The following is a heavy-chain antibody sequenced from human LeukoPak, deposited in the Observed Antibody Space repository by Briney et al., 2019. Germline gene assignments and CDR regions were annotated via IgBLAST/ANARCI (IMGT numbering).Heavy chain of an antibody. V-gene: IGHV1-46*01. D-gene: IGHD2-15*01. J-gene: IGHJ4*02. CDR2: INPNGGST. CDR1: GYTFTSYY. Sequence: EASVKVSCKASGYTFTSYYIHWVRQAPGQGFEWMGIINPNGGSTSYAQKFQGRVTMTRDTSTSTVYLELSNLRSEDTAVYYCARRGACSGSSCNLDYWGQGTLVTVSS. CDR3: ARRGACSGSSCNLDY.